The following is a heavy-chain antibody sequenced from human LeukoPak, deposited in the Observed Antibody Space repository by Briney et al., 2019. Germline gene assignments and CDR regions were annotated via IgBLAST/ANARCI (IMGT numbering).Heavy chain of an antibody. CDR2: IKQDGSEK. D-gene: IGHD3-10*01. CDR3: AADPSESVLLSTPYFQH. CDR1: GFTFSSYW. Sequence: GGSLRLSCAASGFTFSSYWMSWVRQAPGKGLEWVANIKQDGSEKYYVDSVKGRFTISRDNAKNSLYLQMSSLRAEDTAVYYCAADPSESVLLSTPYFQHWGQGTLVTVSS. J-gene: IGHJ1*01. V-gene: IGHV3-7*01.